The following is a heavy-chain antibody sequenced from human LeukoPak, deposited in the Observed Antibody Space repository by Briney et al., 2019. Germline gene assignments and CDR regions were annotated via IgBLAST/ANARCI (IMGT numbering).Heavy chain of an antibody. CDR2: IYTSGST. V-gene: IGHV4-4*07. J-gene: IGHJ5*02. CDR1: GGSISSYY. D-gene: IGHD6-19*01. CDR3: ARGFSSGWHNWFDP. Sequence: SETLSLTCTVSGGSISSYYWSWIRQPAGKGLEWIGRIYTSGSTNYNPSLKSRVTISVDTSKNQFSLKLSSVTAADTAVYYCARGFSSGWHNWFDPWGQGTLVTVSS.